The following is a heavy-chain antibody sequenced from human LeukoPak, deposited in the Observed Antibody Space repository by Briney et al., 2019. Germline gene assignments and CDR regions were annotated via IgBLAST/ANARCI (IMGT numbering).Heavy chain of an antibody. D-gene: IGHD2-2*01. V-gene: IGHV1-46*01. Sequence: GASVKVSCKASGYTFTSYYMLLVRQAPGQGLEWMGIINPSGGSTSYAQKFQGRVTMTRDTSTSTVYMELSSLRSEDTAVYYCAREAVVVYFDYWGQGTLVTVSS. J-gene: IGHJ4*02. CDR3: AREAVVVYFDY. CDR1: GYTFTSYY. CDR2: INPSGGST.